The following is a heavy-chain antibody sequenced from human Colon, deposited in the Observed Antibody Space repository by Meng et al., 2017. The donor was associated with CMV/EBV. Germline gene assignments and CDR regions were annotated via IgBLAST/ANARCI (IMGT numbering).Heavy chain of an antibody. CDR3: ARASCTTDCYWEGRTDY. Sequence: GESLKISCEASGFTFDSYAVSWVRQAPGKGLEWVAGISADGVVTFYTESVKGRFSITRDNAKNTLYLQMDSLRDEDTAVHYCARASCTTDCYWEGRTDYWGQGTLVTVSS. CDR1: GFTFDSYA. V-gene: IGHV3-23*01. J-gene: IGHJ4*02. CDR2: ISADGVVT. D-gene: IGHD2-21*02.